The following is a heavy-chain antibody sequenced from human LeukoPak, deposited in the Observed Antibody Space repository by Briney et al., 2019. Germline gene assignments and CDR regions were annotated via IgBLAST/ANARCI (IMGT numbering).Heavy chain of an antibody. CDR1: GGSIRSYH. Sequence: SETLSLTCSVSGGSIRSYHWSWIRQPPGKGLEWIGYIYYSGSTNYNPSLKSRVTISVDTSKNQFSLKLSSVTAADTAVYYCARVGLGLDYWGQGTLVTVSS. CDR3: ARVGLGLDY. D-gene: IGHD3/OR15-3a*01. V-gene: IGHV4-59*01. J-gene: IGHJ4*02. CDR2: IYYSGST.